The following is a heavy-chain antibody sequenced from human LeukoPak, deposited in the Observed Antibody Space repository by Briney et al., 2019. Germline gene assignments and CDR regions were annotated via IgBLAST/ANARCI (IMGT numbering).Heavy chain of an antibody. CDR2: IYPGDSDT. Sequence: GESLKISCQGSGYSFTNYWIGWVRQMPGKGLEWMGIIYPGDSDTRYSPSFQGQVTISADKSISTAYLQWSSLKASDTAMYYCARRDGYYGSGSPGFDPWGQGTLVTVSS. CDR3: ARRDGYYGSGSPGFDP. J-gene: IGHJ5*02. D-gene: IGHD3-10*01. V-gene: IGHV5-51*01. CDR1: GYSFTNYW.